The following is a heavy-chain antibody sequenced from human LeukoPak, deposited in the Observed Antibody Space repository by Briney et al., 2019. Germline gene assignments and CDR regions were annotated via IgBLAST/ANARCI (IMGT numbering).Heavy chain of an antibody. J-gene: IGHJ6*02. Sequence: GGSLRLSCAASGFTFSSYWMTWVRQAPGKGLEWVANIKQDGSARHYGDPVKGRFTISRDNSKNTLYLQMNSLRAEDTAVYYCARDPGYSYGSYYGMDVWGQGTTVTVSS. CDR3: ARDPGYSYGSYYGMDV. D-gene: IGHD5-18*01. CDR2: IKQDGSAR. V-gene: IGHV3-7*01. CDR1: GFTFSSYW.